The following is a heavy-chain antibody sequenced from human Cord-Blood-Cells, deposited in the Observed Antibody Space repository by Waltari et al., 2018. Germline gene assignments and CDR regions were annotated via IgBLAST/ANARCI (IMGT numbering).Heavy chain of an antibody. CDR2: ISYDGSNK. Sequence: QVQLVESGGGVVQPGRSLRLSCAASGFTFSSYGMHWVRQAPGKGLEWVAVISYDGSNKYYADSVKGRFTISRDNSKNTLYLQMNSLRAEDTAVYYCAKDMYPLGPIIDYWGQGTLVTVSS. D-gene: IGHD2-2*01. V-gene: IGHV3-30*18. CDR3: AKDMYPLGPIIDY. CDR1: GFTFSSYG. J-gene: IGHJ4*02.